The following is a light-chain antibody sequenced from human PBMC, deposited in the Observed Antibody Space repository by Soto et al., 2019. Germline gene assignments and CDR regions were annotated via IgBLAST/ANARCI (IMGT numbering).Light chain of an antibody. CDR1: QSISSY. CDR2: AAS. J-gene: IGKJ1*01. CDR3: QHSTTWT. V-gene: IGKV1-39*01. Sequence: DIQMTQSPSSLSASVGDRVTITCRASQSISSYLNWYQQKPGKAPKLLIYAASSLQSGVPSRFSGSGSETDFTLTTSSLQPEDFATYSCQHSTTWTFGQGTKVDIK.